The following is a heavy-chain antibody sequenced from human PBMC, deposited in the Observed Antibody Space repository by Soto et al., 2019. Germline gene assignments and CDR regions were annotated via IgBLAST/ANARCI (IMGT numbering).Heavy chain of an antibody. Sequence: XLCRRLSGAASGFTVSSNYMSWVRQTPGKGLEWVSVIYSGGITYYADSVKGRFTISRDNSKNTVYLQMNSLRAEDTAVYYCQSVTGYYDSSSPGRFDYRGQGSLGTVSS. CDR3: QSVTGYYDSSSPGRFDY. J-gene: IGHJ4*02. CDR1: GFTVSSNY. V-gene: IGHV3-53*01. CDR2: IYSGGIT. D-gene: IGHD3-22*01.